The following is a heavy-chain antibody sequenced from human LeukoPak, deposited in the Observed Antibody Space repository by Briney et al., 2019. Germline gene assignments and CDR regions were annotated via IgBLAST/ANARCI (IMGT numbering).Heavy chain of an antibody. CDR3: ARERGDQSNYDFWSGYSSYFDY. J-gene: IGHJ4*02. Sequence: GGSLRLSCAASGFTFSSYAMSWVRQAPGKGLEWVSAISGSGGSTYYADSVKGRFTISRDNSKNTLYLQMNSLRAEDTAVYYCARERGDQSNYDFWSGYSSYFDYWGQGTLVTVSS. CDR1: GFTFSSYA. CDR2: ISGSGGST. V-gene: IGHV3-23*01. D-gene: IGHD3-3*01.